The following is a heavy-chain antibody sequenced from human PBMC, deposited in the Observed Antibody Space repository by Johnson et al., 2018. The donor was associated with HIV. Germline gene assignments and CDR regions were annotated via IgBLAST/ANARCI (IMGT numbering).Heavy chain of an antibody. D-gene: IGHD2-8*02. CDR1: GFTVSNNY. Sequence: VRLVESGGGLVQPGGSLRLSCAASGFTVSNNYMSWVRQAPGKGLEWVSVIYSGGRTYYADSVKGRFTISSDNSKNTLYLQMNSLRAEDTAVYYCARESVALVAFDIWGQGTMVTVSS. CDR2: IYSGGRT. CDR3: ARESVALVAFDI. J-gene: IGHJ3*02. V-gene: IGHV3-66*01.